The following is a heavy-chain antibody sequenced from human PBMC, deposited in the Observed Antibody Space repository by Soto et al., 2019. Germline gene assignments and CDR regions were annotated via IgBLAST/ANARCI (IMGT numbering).Heavy chain of an antibody. CDR3: ARQAEEVVTPAHFDY. CDR1: GYSFTSYW. V-gene: IGHV5-10-1*01. D-gene: IGHD3-22*01. CDR2: IDPSDSYT. J-gene: IGHJ4*02. Sequence: GESLKISCKGSGYSFTSYWISWVRQMPGKGLEWMGRIDPSDSYTNYSPSFQGHVTISAAKSISTAYLQWSSLKASDTAMYYCARQAEEVVTPAHFDYLGKGTLVIVSS.